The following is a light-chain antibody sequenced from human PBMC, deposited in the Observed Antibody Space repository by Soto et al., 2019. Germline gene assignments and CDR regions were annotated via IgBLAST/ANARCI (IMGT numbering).Light chain of an antibody. CDR1: SSNIGSNS. CDR2: NNN. CDR3: AAWDDILSGGV. Sequence: QSVLTQPPSASGTPGQRVTISCSGSSSNIGSNSVSWYQQVPGTAPKLLIYNNNQRPSGVPDRFSGSNSGTSASLAISGLRSEDEADYYCAAWDDILSGGVFGGGTKLTVL. J-gene: IGLJ3*02. V-gene: IGLV1-47*02.